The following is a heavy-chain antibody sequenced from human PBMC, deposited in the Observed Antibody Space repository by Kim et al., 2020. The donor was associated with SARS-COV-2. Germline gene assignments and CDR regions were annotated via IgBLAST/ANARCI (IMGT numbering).Heavy chain of an antibody. D-gene: IGHD2-21*02. V-gene: IGHV1-69*13. J-gene: IGHJ6*02. CDR3: ARVTDLRSFYGMDV. CDR1: GGTFSSYA. Sequence: SVKVSCKASGGTFSSYAISWVRQDPGQGLEWMGGIITIFGTANYAQKLQGRVTITADESTSTAYMELSSLRSEDTAVYYCARVTDLRSFYGMDVWGQGTTVTVSS. CDR2: IITIFGTA.